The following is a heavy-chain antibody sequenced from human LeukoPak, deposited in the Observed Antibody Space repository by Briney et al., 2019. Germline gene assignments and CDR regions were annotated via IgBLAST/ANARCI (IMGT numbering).Heavy chain of an antibody. V-gene: IGHV3-15*01. CDR2: IKSKTDGGTT. CDR1: GFTFSNYW. D-gene: IGHD2-21*02. CDR3: TTGPYCGGDCYLFDY. J-gene: IGHJ4*02. Sequence: PGGSLRLSCAASGFTFSNYWMSWVRQAPGKGLEWVGRIKSKTDGGTTDYAAPVKGRFTISRDDSKNALYLQMNSLKTEDTAVYYCTTGPYCGGDCYLFDYWGQGTLVTVSS.